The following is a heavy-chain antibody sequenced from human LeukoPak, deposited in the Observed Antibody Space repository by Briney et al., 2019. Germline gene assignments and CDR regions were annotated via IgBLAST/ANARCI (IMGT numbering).Heavy chain of an antibody. V-gene: IGHV1-8*01. CDR2: MNPNSGNT. J-gene: IGHJ4*02. D-gene: IGHD1-1*01. CDR3: ARRNVALDY. Sequence: ASVKVSCKASGYTFITYDINWVRQASGQGLEWMGWMNPNSGNTGYAQKFQGRVTMTRNTSISTAYMELSSLRSEDTAVCYCARRNVALDYWGQGTLVTVSS. CDR1: GYTFITYD.